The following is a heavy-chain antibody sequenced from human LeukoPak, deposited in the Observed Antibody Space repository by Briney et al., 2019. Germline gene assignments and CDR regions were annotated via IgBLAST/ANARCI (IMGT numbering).Heavy chain of an antibody. V-gene: IGHV3-48*03. J-gene: IGHJ3*02. D-gene: IGHD6-13*01. Sequence: GGSLRLSCAASGFTFSSYEMNWVRQAPGKGLEWVSYISSSGSTIYYADSVKGRFTISRDNAKNSLYLQMNSLRAEDTAVYYCAKAETGYSSSWYAFDIWGQGTMVTVSS. CDR1: GFTFSSYE. CDR3: AKAETGYSSSWYAFDI. CDR2: ISSSGSTI.